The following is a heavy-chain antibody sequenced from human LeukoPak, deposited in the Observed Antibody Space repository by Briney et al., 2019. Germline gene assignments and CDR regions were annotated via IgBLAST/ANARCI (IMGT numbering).Heavy chain of an antibody. CDR3: ARQIETAGTVFDY. V-gene: IGHV4-59*08. CDR2: IYYTGTT. D-gene: IGHD6-13*01. CDR1: GVPISSYS. Sequence: PSETLSLTCTVSGVPISSYSWSWIRQPPGGGLKWIGQIYYTGTTNYYPSLRSRVTISEDTSTNQFSLNLHSVTAADTAVYYCARQIETAGTVFDYWGQGTLVTVSS. J-gene: IGHJ4*02.